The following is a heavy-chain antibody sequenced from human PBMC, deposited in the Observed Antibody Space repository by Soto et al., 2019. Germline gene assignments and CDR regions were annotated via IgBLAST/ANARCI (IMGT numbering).Heavy chain of an antibody. CDR3: AREGGSKYSSSLNWFDP. J-gene: IGHJ5*02. CDR1: GGSISSYY. Sequence: QVQLQESGPGLVKPSETLSLTCTVSGGSISSYYWSWIRQPPGKGLEWIGYIYYSGSTNYNPSLKSRVTISVDTSKNQVSLKLSSVTAADTAVYYCAREGGSKYSSSLNWFDPWGQGTLVTVSS. V-gene: IGHV4-59*01. D-gene: IGHD6-13*01. CDR2: IYYSGST.